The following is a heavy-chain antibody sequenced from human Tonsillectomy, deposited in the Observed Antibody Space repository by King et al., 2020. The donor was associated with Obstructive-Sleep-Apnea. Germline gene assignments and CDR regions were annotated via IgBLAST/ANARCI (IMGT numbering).Heavy chain of an antibody. CDR1: GYTFTNYG. V-gene: IGHV1-18*04. D-gene: IGHD6-13*01. Sequence: QLVQSGAEMKKPGASVQVSCKASGYTFTNYGFSWVRQAPGLGLEWMGWINGNNGNSKYGPKFQGRVTMTIDTSTRTAYMELRSLRSDDTAMYYCTRDNQAAAGTNWFDSWGQGTLATVSS. CDR2: INGNNGNS. CDR3: TRDNQAAAGTNWFDS. J-gene: IGHJ5*01.